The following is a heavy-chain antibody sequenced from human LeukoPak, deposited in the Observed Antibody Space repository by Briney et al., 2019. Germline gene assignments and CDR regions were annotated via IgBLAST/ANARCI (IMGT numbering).Heavy chain of an antibody. CDR1: GFTFSSSA. J-gene: IGHJ6*02. V-gene: IGHV3-23*01. D-gene: IGHD6-13*01. Sequence: GGSLRLSCATSGFTFSSSAMSWVRPAPGKGLEWVSTITVGGGDTNYADSVKGRFTISRDNSKNTLYLQMNSLRAEDTAVYYCAREQIPGIAAAGWGAYYYYGMDVWGQGTTVTVSS. CDR3: AREQIPGIAAAGWGAYYYYGMDV. CDR2: ITVGGGDT.